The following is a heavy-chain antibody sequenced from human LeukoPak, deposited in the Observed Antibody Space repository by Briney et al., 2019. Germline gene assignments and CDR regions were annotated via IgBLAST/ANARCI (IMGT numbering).Heavy chain of an antibody. CDR1: GGPISSYD. CDR2: ISYSGDT. J-gene: IGHJ4*02. V-gene: IGHV4-59*08. CDR3: ARISEEHWVATKYYIDY. D-gene: IGHD5-24*01. Sequence: SETLSLTCSVSGGPISSYDWSWIRQPPGKGLEWVAYISYSGDTNYNPSLKSRVTISVDTSKNQFSLRLSSVTAADTAVYYCARISEEHWVATKYYIDYWGQGTPVIVTS.